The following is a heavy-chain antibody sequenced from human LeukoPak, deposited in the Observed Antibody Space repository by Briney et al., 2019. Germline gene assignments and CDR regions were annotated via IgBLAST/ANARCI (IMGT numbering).Heavy chain of an antibody. CDR2: IYPGDSDT. Sequence: GESLKISCKGSGYSFSSNWIGWVRQMPGKGLEWMGIIYPGDSDTRYSPSLQGQVTISADKSISTAYLHWSSLKASDTAMYYCAIXGDXAYFDYWGQGTLVTVSS. CDR1: GYSFSSNW. V-gene: IGHV5-51*01. J-gene: IGHJ4*02. CDR3: AIXGDXAYFDY. D-gene: IGHD2-21*02.